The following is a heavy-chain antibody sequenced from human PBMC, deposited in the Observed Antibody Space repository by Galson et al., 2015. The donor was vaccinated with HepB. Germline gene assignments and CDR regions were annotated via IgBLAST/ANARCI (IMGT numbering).Heavy chain of an antibody. CDR1: GFTFSGYA. V-gene: IGHV3-23*01. CDR3: ARNREYFDY. Sequence: SLRLSCAASGFTFSGYAMNWVRQAPGKGLEWVSVISGGGVTTYYADSVKGRFTISRDNSKNTLSLQMNSLRAEDTAIYYCARNREYFDYWGQGTLVTVSS. D-gene: IGHD3-16*02. J-gene: IGHJ4*02. CDR2: ISGGGVTT.